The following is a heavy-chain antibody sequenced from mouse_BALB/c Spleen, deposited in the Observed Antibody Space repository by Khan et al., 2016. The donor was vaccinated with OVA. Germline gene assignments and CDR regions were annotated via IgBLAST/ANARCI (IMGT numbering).Heavy chain of an antibody. CDR2: ISPNNDGS. V-gene: IGHV1S136*01. J-gene: IGHJ3*01. Sequence: IQLVQSGPELVKPGASVKMSCKASGYTFTSYVMHWVKQKPGQGLEWIGYISPNNDGSKYNEKFRSKATLTSDKSSSTAYMELSSLTSEDSAVYYFLRSLDYYGSAYEGFAYWGQGTLVTVSA. D-gene: IGHD1-1*01. CDR1: GYTFTSYV. CDR3: LRSLDYYGSAYEGFAY.